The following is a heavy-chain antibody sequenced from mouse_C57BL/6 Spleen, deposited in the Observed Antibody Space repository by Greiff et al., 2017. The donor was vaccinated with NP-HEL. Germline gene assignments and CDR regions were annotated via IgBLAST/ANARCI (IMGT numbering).Heavy chain of an antibody. V-gene: IGHV5-17*01. J-gene: IGHJ3*01. D-gene: IGHD1-1*01. CDR3: ARENYYGSSWAY. CDR2: ISSGSSTI. Sequence: EVKLVESGGGLVKPGGSLKLSCAASGFTFSDYGMHWVRQAPEKGLEWVAYISSGSSTIYYADTVKGRFTISRDNAKNTLFLQMTSLRSEDTAMYYCARENYYGSSWAYWGQGTLVTVSA. CDR1: GFTFSDYG.